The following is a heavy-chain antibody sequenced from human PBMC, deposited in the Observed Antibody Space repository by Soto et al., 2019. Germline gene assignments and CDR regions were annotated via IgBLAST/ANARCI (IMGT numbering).Heavy chain of an antibody. CDR2: MNEDGSQT. J-gene: IGHJ4*02. D-gene: IGHD3-10*02. CDR1: GFTFSGFW. Sequence: GGSLRLSCAASGFTFSGFWMHWIRQSPGKGLEWLAAMNEDGSQTSYVDSVKGRFTISRDNAKNSLYLQMSSLRAEDTATYYCATIRRAMFGENYWGQGTLVTVSS. V-gene: IGHV3-7*01. CDR3: ATIRRAMFGENY.